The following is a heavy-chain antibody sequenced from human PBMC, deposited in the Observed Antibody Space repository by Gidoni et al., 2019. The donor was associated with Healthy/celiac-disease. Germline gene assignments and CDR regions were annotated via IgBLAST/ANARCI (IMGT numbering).Heavy chain of an antibody. CDR1: GGTFSSYA. D-gene: IGHD3-10*01. J-gene: IGHJ6*02. V-gene: IGHV1-69*01. CDR3: ARGVYGSGSYYAYGMDV. CDR2: IIPIVGTA. Sequence: QVQLVQSGAEVKKPGSSVKVSCKASGGTFSSYAISWVRQAPGQGLEWMGGIIPIVGTANYAQKFQGRVTITADESTSTAYMELSSLRSEDTAVYYCARGVYGSGSYYAYGMDVWGQGTTVTVSS.